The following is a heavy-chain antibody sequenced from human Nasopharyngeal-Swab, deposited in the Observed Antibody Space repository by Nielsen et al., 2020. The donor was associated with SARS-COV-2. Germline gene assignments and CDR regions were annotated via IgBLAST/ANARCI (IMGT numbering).Heavy chain of an antibody. CDR1: GFTFSSYG. V-gene: IGHV3-30*02. CDR2: IRYDGSNK. CDR3: APRWGGSGWYLDY. J-gene: IGHJ4*02. Sequence: GESLTLSCAASGFTFSSYGMHWVRQAPGKGLEWVAFIRYDGSNKYYADSVKARFTISRDNSKNTLYLQMNSMRAEDTAVYYCAPRWGGSGWYLDYWGQGTLVTVSS. D-gene: IGHD6-19*01.